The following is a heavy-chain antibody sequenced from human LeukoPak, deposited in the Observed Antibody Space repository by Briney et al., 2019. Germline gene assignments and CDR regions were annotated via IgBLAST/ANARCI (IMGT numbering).Heavy chain of an antibody. J-gene: IGHJ4*02. CDR1: GFTLSSYS. D-gene: IGHD5-24*01. CDR3: ARARAEVEMATMNY. Sequence: GGSLRLSGAAPGFTLSSYSMDWVRQAPGKGLEWVSSIISSSSYLYYADSVKGRFTISRDNAKNSLYLQRNSLRAEDTAVYYCARARAEVEMATMNYWGQGTLVTVSS. CDR2: IISSSSYL. V-gene: IGHV3-21*01.